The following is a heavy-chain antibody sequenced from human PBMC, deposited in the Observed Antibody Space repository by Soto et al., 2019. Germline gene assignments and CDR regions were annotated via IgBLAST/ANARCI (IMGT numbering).Heavy chain of an antibody. J-gene: IGHJ2*01. D-gene: IGHD6-19*01. CDR1: GGSISSGGYY. V-gene: IGHV4-31*03. CDR2: IYYSGST. CDR3: AGTAVAGTFWYFDL. Sequence: QVQLQESGPGLVKPSQTLSLTCTVSGGSISSGGYYWSWIRQHPGKGLEWIGYIYYSGSTYYNPSLKRRVTIPVATSKNQCSLKLSSVTAADTAVYYCAGTAVAGTFWYFDLWGRGTLVTVSS.